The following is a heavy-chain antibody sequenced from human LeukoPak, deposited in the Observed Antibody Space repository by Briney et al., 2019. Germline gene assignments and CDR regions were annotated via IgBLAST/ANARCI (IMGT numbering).Heavy chain of an antibody. CDR3: ARNGKDCSSTSCSQRYYYYYMDV. CDR1: GYTFTGYY. Sequence: GASVKVSCKASGYTFTGYYMHWVRQAPGQGLEWMGWINPNSGGTNYAQKFQGRVTMTRDTSISTAYMELSRLRSDDTALYYCARNGKDCSSTSCSQRYYYYYMDVWGKGTTVTVSS. CDR2: INPNSGGT. D-gene: IGHD2-2*01. V-gene: IGHV1-2*02. J-gene: IGHJ6*03.